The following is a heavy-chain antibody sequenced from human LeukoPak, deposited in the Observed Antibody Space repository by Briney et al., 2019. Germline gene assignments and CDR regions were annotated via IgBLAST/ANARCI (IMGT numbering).Heavy chain of an antibody. V-gene: IGHV4-30-4*01. J-gene: IGHJ4*02. CDR1: GGSISNGDYY. CDR3: ATRSMVRGVITFDY. Sequence: SETLSLTCTVSGGSISNGDYYWSWIRQPPGKGLEWIGYIYYSGSTYYNPSLKSRVTISVDTSKNQFSLKLSSVTAADTAVYYCATRSMVRGVITFDYWGQGTLVTVSS. D-gene: IGHD3-10*01. CDR2: IYYSGST.